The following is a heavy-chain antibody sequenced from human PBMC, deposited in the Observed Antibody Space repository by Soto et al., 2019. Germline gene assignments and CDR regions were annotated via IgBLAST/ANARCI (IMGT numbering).Heavy chain of an antibody. D-gene: IGHD3-22*01. J-gene: IGHJ4*02. CDR1: GGTFSSYA. CDR3: ARDWTHYDSSGPGDY. V-gene: IGHV1-3*01. Sequence: QVQLVQSGAEVKKPGSSVKVSCKASGGTFSSYAISWVRQAPGQGLEWMGWINAGNGDTKYSQKFQGRVTITRDTSAITAYMELSSLRSEDTAVYYCARDWTHYDSSGPGDYWGQGTLVTVSS. CDR2: INAGNGDT.